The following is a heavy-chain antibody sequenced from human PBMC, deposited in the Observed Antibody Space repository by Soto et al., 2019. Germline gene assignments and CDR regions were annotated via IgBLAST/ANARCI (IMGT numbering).Heavy chain of an antibody. V-gene: IGHV4-59*01. Sequence: PSETLSLTCTVSGGSISSYYWSWIRQPPGKGLEWIGYIYYSGSTNYNPSLKSRVTISVDTSKNQFSLKLSSVTAADTAVYYCATLPLRGDLDYWGQGTLVTVSS. J-gene: IGHJ4*02. D-gene: IGHD3-10*01. CDR3: ATLPLRGDLDY. CDR1: GGSISSYY. CDR2: IYYSGST.